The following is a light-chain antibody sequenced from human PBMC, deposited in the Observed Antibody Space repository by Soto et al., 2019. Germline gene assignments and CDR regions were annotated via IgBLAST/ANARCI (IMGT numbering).Light chain of an antibody. Sequence: DIQMTQSPSSLLPSGGDPVTIPVRAGRGVIIFLGGFQQKPGKPPKSLIYTASSLQSGVPARFRGSGSGTQFALTINGLQPEDSATYYCQQYRTYPRTFGQGTRVEIK. CDR3: QQYRTYPRT. CDR1: RGVIIF. J-gene: IGKJ1*01. CDR2: TAS. V-gene: IGKV1-16*01.